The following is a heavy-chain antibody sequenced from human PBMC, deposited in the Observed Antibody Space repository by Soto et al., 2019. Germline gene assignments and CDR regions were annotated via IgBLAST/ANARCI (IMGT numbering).Heavy chain of an antibody. V-gene: IGHV3-21*01. D-gene: IGHD2-21*01. CDR2: ISSNSAYI. CDR1: GFTFRSFT. CDR3: PRQGSRGTNVRAWLVT. Sequence: GGSLRLSCAASGFTFRSFTMNWVRQAPGQGLEWVSTISSNSAYIYYTDALTGRFTISRDNAKNSLHLQMNSLRAEDTAVYYCPRQGSRGTNVRAWLVTWGPEALLTASS. J-gene: IGHJ5*01.